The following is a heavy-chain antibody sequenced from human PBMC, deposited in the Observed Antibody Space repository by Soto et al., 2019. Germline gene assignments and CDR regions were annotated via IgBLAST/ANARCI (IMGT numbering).Heavy chain of an antibody. CDR1: GFTFSDYS. D-gene: IGHD2-15*01. Sequence: EVQLVESGGGLVKPGGSLRLSCAAYGFTFSDYSMTWFRQAPGKGLEWVSSISSTSIYIFYADSVKGRFTISRDNAKNSLYLQMNSLRAEDTAVYYCARDANLVDSWGQGTLVIVSS. CDR3: ARDANLVDS. V-gene: IGHV3-21*01. CDR2: ISSTSIYI. J-gene: IGHJ4*02.